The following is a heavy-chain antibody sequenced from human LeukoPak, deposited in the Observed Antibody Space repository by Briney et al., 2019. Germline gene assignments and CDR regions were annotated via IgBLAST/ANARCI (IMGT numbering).Heavy chain of an antibody. J-gene: IGHJ5*02. Sequence: GGSLRLSCAASGFTFTSYSMNWVRQAPGKGLEWVSYISSSSSTIYYADSVKGRFTISRDNAKNSLYLQMNSLRAEDTAVYYCARQGDSDVYDFWSGYNGQLSGWFDRWGQGTLVTVSS. CDR1: GFTFTSYS. V-gene: IGHV3-48*01. D-gene: IGHD3-3*01. CDR3: ARQGDSDVYDFWSGYNGQLSGWFDR. CDR2: ISSSSSTI.